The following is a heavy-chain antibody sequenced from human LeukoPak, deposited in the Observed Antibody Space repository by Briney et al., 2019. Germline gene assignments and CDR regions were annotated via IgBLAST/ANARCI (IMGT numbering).Heavy chain of an antibody. Sequence: GGSLRLSCAASGFTFSSYAMSWVRQAPGKGLEWVSAISGSGGSTYSADSVKGRFTISRDNSKNTLYLQMNSLRAEDTAVYYCAKNNIVVVPAAIYRDYWGQGTLVTVSS. D-gene: IGHD2-2*02. J-gene: IGHJ4*02. CDR2: ISGSGGST. CDR3: AKNNIVVVPAAIYRDY. V-gene: IGHV3-23*01. CDR1: GFTFSSYA.